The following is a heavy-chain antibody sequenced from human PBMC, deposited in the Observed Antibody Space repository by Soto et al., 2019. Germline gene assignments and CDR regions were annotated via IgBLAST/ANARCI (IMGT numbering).Heavy chain of an antibody. Sequence: EVQMVESGGGLVQPGRSLRLSCAASGFRFDDYAMHWVRQAPGKGLEWVSGSSWNSGSIVYADSVTGRFTISRDNAKNCRYGQMNSLRVEETDLYYCVKWCYDDFGYFDLWGRGTLVTVSS. J-gene: IGHJ2*01. V-gene: IGHV3-9*01. CDR3: VKWCYDDFGYFDL. D-gene: IGHD4-17*01. CDR1: GFRFDDYA. CDR2: SSWNSGSI.